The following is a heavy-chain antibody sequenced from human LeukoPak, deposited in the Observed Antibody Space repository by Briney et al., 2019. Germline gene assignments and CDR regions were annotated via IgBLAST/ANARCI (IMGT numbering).Heavy chain of an antibody. Sequence: SETLSLTCTVSGGSISSYFWSWIRQPPGKGLEWIGYIYYSGSTNYNPSLKSRVTISVDTSKNQFSLKLSSVTAADTAVYYCARDPGSDYYDSSGYPYYYYSMDVWGQGTTVTVSS. CDR3: ARDPGSDYYDSSGYPYYYYSMDV. J-gene: IGHJ6*02. CDR2: IYYSGST. CDR1: GGSISSYF. D-gene: IGHD3-22*01. V-gene: IGHV4-59*01.